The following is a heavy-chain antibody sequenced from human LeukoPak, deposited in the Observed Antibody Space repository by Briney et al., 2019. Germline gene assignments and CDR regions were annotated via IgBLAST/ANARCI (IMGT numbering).Heavy chain of an antibody. V-gene: IGHV1-18*01. J-gene: IGHJ5*02. D-gene: IGHD6-19*01. CDR2: ISAYNGNT. Sequence: ASVKVSCKASGYTFTSYGISWVRQAPGQGLEWMGWISAYNGNTNYAQKLRGRVTMTTDTSTSTAYMELRSLRSDDTAVYYCARYSGIAVAGTGWFDPWGQGTLVTVSS. CDR3: ARYSGIAVAGTGWFDP. CDR1: GYTFTSYG.